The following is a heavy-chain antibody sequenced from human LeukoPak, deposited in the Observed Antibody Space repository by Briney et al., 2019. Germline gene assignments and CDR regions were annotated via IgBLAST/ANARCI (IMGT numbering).Heavy chain of an antibody. Sequence: SETLSLTCTVSGGSTSSDYWSWIRQSPGKGLEWVGYVYNSGDTGKSPSLKSRVTILLDTSKNQFSLKLSSVTAADTAVYYCARVETGTTQRSNYYYYGMDVWGQGTTVTVSS. J-gene: IGHJ6*02. CDR3: ARVETGTTQRSNYYYYGMDV. CDR1: GGSTSSDY. CDR2: VYNSGDT. V-gene: IGHV4-59*01. D-gene: IGHD1-7*01.